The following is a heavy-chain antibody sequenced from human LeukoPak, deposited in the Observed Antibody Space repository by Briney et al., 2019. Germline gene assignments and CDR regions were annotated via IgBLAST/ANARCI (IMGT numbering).Heavy chain of an antibody. V-gene: IGHV3-7*01. CDR1: GFTPSSYW. Sequence: GGSLRLSCAASGFTPSSYWMTWVRQAPGKGLERVANINQDGHAQYYVQSVRGRFTISRDNAKSSLYLQMNSLSVEDTGVYYCARNSYGSGSHDHWGQGTLVTVSS. J-gene: IGHJ5*02. D-gene: IGHD3-10*01. CDR3: ARNSYGSGSHDH. CDR2: INQDGHAQ.